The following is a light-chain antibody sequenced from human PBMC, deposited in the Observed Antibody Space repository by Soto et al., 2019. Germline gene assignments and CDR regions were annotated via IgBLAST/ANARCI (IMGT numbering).Light chain of an antibody. V-gene: IGLV2-14*01. CDR1: SSDVGGYNY. Sequence: QSALTQPASVSGSPGQSITISCTGTSSDVGGYNYVSWYQLHPGRVPKLMIYEVSVQPSGISNRFSGSKSLNTASLTISGLQAEDEAEYYCSSYTSSTTLPFVFGTGTKLTVL. J-gene: IGLJ1*01. CDR3: SSYTSSTTLPFV. CDR2: EVS.